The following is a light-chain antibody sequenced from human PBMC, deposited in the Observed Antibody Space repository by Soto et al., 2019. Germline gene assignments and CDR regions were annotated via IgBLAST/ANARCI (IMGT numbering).Light chain of an antibody. V-gene: IGLV1-44*01. CDR1: SSNIGTNA. CDR3: AAWDDSLNGYV. J-gene: IGLJ1*01. Sequence: QPVLTQPPSASGTPGQRGTISCSGGSSNIGTNAVNWYQQLPVTAPKLLIDNNNQRPSGVPDRFSGSKSGTSASLAISGLQSEDEADYYCAAWDDSLNGYVFGTGTKLTVL. CDR2: NNN.